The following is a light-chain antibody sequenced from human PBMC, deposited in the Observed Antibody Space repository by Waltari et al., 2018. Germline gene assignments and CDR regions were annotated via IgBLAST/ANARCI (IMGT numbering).Light chain of an antibody. J-gene: IGLJ2*01. CDR1: NIGSKS. CDR3: QVWDSSSDHVV. Sequence: SYVLTQPPSVSVAPGKTARITVGGNNIGSKSVHWYQQKPGQAPVLVGYEDSDRPSGIPERFSGSNSGNTATLTISRVEAGDEADYYCQVWDSSSDHVVFGGGTKLTVL. V-gene: IGLV3-21*03. CDR2: EDS.